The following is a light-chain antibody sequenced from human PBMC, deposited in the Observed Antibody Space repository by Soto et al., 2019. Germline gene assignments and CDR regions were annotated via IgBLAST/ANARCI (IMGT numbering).Light chain of an antibody. J-gene: IGLJ1*01. CDR1: SSDVGAFNL. CDR3: SSYSGASASSASYV. CDR2: EVS. Sequence: QSALTQPASVSGSPGQSITISCTGTSSDVGAFNLVSWYQQHPGKAPKLLIFEVSKRPSGVSIRFSGSKSGNTASLTISGLQAEDDADYYCSSYSGASASSASYVFATGTKLTVL. V-gene: IGLV2-23*02.